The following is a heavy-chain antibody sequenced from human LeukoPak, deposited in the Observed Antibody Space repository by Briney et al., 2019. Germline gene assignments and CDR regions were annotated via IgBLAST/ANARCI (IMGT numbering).Heavy chain of an antibody. V-gene: IGHV3-30*02. J-gene: IGHJ4*02. CDR3: AKDTWDY. CDR1: GFTFSSYV. CDR2: VHYDGSNK. Sequence: GGSLRLSCAASGFTFSSYVIHWVRQAPGKGPEWVAFVHYDGSNKYYADSVKGRFTVSRDNSKNTVYLEMNSLNSEDTAVYYCAKDTWDYWGQGTLVTVSS.